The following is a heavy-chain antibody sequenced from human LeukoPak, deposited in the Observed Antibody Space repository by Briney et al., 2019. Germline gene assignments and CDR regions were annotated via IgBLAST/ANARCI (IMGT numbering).Heavy chain of an antibody. V-gene: IGHV1-2*02. CDR3: ARERAIVRELPTFDY. Sequence: ASVKVSCKASGYTFTGYYMHWVRQAPGQGLEWMGWINPNSGGTIYAQKFQGRVTMTRDTSISTAYMELSRLRSDDTAVYYCARERAIVRELPTFDYWGQGTLVTVSS. J-gene: IGHJ4*02. CDR2: INPNSGGT. D-gene: IGHD1-26*01. CDR1: GYTFTGYY.